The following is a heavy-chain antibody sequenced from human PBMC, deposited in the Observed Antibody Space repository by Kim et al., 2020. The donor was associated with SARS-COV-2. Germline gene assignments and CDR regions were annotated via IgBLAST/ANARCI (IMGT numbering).Heavy chain of an antibody. V-gene: IGHV4-34*01. CDR1: GSLSGYH. CDR2: ISHSGGT. D-gene: IGHD3-3*01. J-gene: IGHJ3*02. Sequence: SETLSLTCGSGSLSGYHWSWLRQPPGKGLEWIGDISHSGGTTYNPSLKSRVTISADTSKNQLYFRLKSVTAADTAVSYCARDMPDGVSETRDGDAFVIW. CDR3: ARDMPDGVSETRDGDAFVI.